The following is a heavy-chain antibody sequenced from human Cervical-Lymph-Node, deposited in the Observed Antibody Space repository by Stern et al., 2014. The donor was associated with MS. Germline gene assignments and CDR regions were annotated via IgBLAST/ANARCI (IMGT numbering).Heavy chain of an antibody. CDR3: ARGSAVAGTDY. Sequence: DQLVESGGGVVQPGRSLRLSCAASGFTFSSYGMHWVRQAPGKGLEWVTVIWHDGSNKYYAASVKCRFTISRDNSKNTVHLQMNSLRAEDTAIYYCARGSAVAGTDYWGQGTLVTVSS. D-gene: IGHD6-19*01. CDR2: IWHDGSNK. CDR1: GFTFSSYG. V-gene: IGHV3-33*01. J-gene: IGHJ4*02.